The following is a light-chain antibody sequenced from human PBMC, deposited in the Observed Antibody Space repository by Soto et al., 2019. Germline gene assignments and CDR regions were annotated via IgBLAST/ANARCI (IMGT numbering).Light chain of an antibody. CDR3: QQYGSSGT. CDR1: QIVSNRY. CDR2: GAS. V-gene: IGKV3-20*01. Sequence: EIVMTQSPASLSLFPGERATLSCRASQIVSNRYLAWYQQKPGQAPRLLIYGASNRATGIPDRFSGSGSGTDFTLTISRLEPEDFAVYYCQQYGSSGTFGQGTKVDIK. J-gene: IGKJ1*01.